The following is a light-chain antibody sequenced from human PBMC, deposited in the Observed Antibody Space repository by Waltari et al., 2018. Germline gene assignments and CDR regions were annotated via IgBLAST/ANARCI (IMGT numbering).Light chain of an antibody. CDR3: SSYAGDNILI. CDR1: SSDVAFYDF. CDR2: DVN. Sequence: QSALTQPPSASGSPGQSVSIPCTGTSSDVAFYDFVSWYKQDPGKAPKLIIYDVNKRPSGVPGRFSGSKSGNTASLIVSGLQADDEAYYYCSSYAGDNILIFGGGTKLTV. J-gene: IGLJ2*01. V-gene: IGLV2-8*01.